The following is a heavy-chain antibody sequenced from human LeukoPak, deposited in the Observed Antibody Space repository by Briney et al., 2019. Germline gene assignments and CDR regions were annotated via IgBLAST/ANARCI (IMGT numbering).Heavy chain of an antibody. CDR3: WTNLRSTAGFDV. CDR1: GGSITNYY. J-gene: IGHJ3*01. Sequence: SETLSLTCTVSGGSITNYYWSCIRQPPGRGLEWVVYIYYSGGTKYYPSLKSRVTISLDTSNSQSPLEVSSVRAAETAVYFCWTNLRSTAGFDVWGPGTTVTVSS. CDR2: IYYSGGT. V-gene: IGHV4-59*01. D-gene: IGHD3/OR15-3a*01.